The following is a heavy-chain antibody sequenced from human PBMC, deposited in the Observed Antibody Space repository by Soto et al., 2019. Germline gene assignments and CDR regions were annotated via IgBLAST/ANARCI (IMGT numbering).Heavy chain of an antibody. Sequence: EVQLVESGGGLVQPGRSLRLSCAASGFTFDDYAMHWVRQAPGKGLEWVSGISWNSGSIGYADSVKGRFTISRDNAKNSLYLQMNSLRAEDTALYYCAKERSTVTTLRYYGMDVWGQGTTVTVSS. CDR1: GFTFDDYA. D-gene: IGHD4-17*01. J-gene: IGHJ6*02. CDR3: AKERSTVTTLRYYGMDV. CDR2: ISWNSGSI. V-gene: IGHV3-9*01.